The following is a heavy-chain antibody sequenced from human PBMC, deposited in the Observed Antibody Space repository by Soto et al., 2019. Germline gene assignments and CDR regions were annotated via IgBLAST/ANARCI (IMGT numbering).Heavy chain of an antibody. D-gene: IGHD1-1*01. Sequence: SQTLSLTCAISGDSVSSNSAASNWIRQSPSRGLEWLGRTYYRSKWYNDFAVSVKSRITINPDTSKNQFSLQLNSVTPEDKAVYYCGRTGDTFDVWGQGTMVNVSS. CDR3: GRTGDTFDV. CDR2: TYYRSKWYN. V-gene: IGHV6-1*01. J-gene: IGHJ3*01. CDR1: GDSVSSNSAA.